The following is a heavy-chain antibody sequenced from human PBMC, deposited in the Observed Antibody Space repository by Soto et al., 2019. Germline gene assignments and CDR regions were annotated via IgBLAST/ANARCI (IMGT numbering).Heavy chain of an antibody. J-gene: IGHJ4*02. V-gene: IGHV3-23*01. CDR1: GFTFSSYA. CDR3: AKGGSTSSYAGIDY. D-gene: IGHD2-2*01. CDR2: ISGSGGST. Sequence: GGSLRLSCAASGFTFSSYAMNWVRQAPGKGLEWVSVISGSGGSTYYADSVKGRFTISRDDSKNTLYLQMNSLRAEDTAVYYCAKGGSTSSYAGIDYWGQGSLVTVSS.